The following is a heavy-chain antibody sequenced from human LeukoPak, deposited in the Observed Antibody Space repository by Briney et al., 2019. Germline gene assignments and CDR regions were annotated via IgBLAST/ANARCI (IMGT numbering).Heavy chain of an antibody. CDR2: INSDVSST. V-gene: IGHV3-74*01. Sequence: PGGSLRLSCAVSGFTFSSYWMHWVRQAPGKGLVWVSRINSDVSSTTCADSVKGRFTISRDNAKNTLYLQMNSLRVEDTAVYYCTREGARGYSYGPLYFYYGMDVWGQGTTVTVSS. CDR1: GFTFSSYW. J-gene: IGHJ6*02. CDR3: TREGARGYSYGPLYFYYGMDV. D-gene: IGHD5-18*01.